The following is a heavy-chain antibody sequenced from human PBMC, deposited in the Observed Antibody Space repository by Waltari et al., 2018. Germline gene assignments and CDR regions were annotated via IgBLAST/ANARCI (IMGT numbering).Heavy chain of an antibody. V-gene: IGHV1-69*05. J-gene: IGHJ4*02. CDR3: ARVGGSYYFDY. D-gene: IGHD3-10*01. Sequence: QVQLVQSGAEVKKPGSSVKVSCKASGGTFSSYAISWVRQAPGQGLEGMGGVFPIFGTANYAQKFQGRVTITTDESTSTAYMELSSLRSEDTAVYYCARVGGSYYFDYWGQGTLVTVSS. CDR2: VFPIFGTA. CDR1: GGTFSSYA.